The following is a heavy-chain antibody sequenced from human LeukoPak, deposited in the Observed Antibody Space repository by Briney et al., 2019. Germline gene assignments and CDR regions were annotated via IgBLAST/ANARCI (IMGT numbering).Heavy chain of an antibody. Sequence: ASVKVSCKASGYTFTGYYMHWVRQAPGQGLEWMRSINPNSGGTNYAQKFQGRVTMTRDTSISTAYMELSRLRSDDTAVYYCAREGCSGGSCYFDYWGQGTLVTVSS. CDR1: GYTFTGYY. V-gene: IGHV1-2*02. CDR2: INPNSGGT. D-gene: IGHD2-15*01. J-gene: IGHJ4*02. CDR3: AREGCSGGSCYFDY.